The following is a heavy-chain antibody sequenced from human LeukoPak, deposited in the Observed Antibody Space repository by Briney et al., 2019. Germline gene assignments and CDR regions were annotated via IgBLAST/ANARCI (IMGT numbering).Heavy chain of an antibody. D-gene: IGHD6-13*01. CDR3: ARAGDNSWYSDY. J-gene: IGHJ4*02. CDR1: GYTFTGYY. V-gene: IGHV1-2*02. CDR2: IAPNSGGT. Sequence: ASVKVSCKAFGYTFTGYYMYWVRQAPGPGLEWMGWIAPNSGGTNYAQKFQGRVTMTRDTSISTAYMELSRLGSDDTAVYYCARAGDNSWYSDYWGQGTLVTVSS.